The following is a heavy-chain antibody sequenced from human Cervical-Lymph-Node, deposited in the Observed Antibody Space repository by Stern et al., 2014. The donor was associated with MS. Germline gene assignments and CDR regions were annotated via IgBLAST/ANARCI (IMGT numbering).Heavy chain of an antibody. J-gene: IGHJ4*02. CDR1: GFTFSSYT. CDR2: ISRTSTSI. CDR3: ARAWGAAAGYYFDY. D-gene: IGHD6-13*01. V-gene: IGHV3-48*02. Sequence: EVQLVESGGGLVQPGGSLRLSCAPSGFTFSSYTMNWVRQAPGKGPEWVSYISRTSTSIYYADAVKGRFTISRDNARNSLSLQMNNLRDEDTAVYYCARAWGAAAGYYFDYWGQGSLVTVSS.